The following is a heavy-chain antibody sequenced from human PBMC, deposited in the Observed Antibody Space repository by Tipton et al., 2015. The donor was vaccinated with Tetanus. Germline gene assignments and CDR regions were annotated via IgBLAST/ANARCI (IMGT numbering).Heavy chain of an antibody. D-gene: IGHD4/OR15-4a*01. CDR3: ARYYRPSGSCRHFDF. CDR1: GGSISGDY. V-gene: IGHV4-59*03. Sequence: TLSLTCSASGGSISGDYWSWIRQPPGKGLEWIGYVYYPGKTNSNPSLKSRVTISVDTSRSQFSLKLRSVTAADTAIYYCARYYRPSGSCRHFDFWGQGTLVTVSS. J-gene: IGHJ4*02. CDR2: VYYPGKT.